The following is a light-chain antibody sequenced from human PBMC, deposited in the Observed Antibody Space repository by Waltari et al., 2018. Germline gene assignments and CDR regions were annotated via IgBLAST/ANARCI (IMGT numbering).Light chain of an antibody. J-gene: IGKJ4*01. V-gene: IGKV1-12*01. CDR3: QHGNTFPLT. CDR2: DAS. CDR1: QDISRW. Sequence: DIQMTQSPSSVSASVGDRVIITCRASQDISRWLAWYQQTPGKAPKFLIYDASTLQSGVPSRFSGTGYGKEFTLTISSLQPEDFATYYCQHGNTFPLTFGGGTKVEIK.